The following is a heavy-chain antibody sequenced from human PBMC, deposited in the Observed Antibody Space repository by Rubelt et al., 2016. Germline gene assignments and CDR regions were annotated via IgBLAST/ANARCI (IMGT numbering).Heavy chain of an antibody. D-gene: IGHD5-18*01. CDR1: GGSFSGYY. CDR2: INHSGST. V-gene: IGHV4-34*01. J-gene: IGHJ5*02. CDR3: ARGGRIQLWLPQGGFDP. Sequence: QVQLQQWGAGLLKPSETLSLTCAVYGGSFSGYYWSWIRQPPGKGLEWIGEINHSGSTNYNPSLKSRVTISVCTFKSALSLKVSSVPAADTAGYYWARGGRIQLWLPQGGFDPWGQGTLVTVSS.